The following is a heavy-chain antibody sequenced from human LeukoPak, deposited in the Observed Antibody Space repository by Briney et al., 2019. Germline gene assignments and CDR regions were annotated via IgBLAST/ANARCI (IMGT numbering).Heavy chain of an antibody. V-gene: IGHV4-39*07. D-gene: IGHD3-10*01. J-gene: IGHJ5*02. CDR2: IYYSGST. CDR1: GGSISSSSYY. Sequence: SETLSLTCTVSGGSISSSSYYWGWIRQPPGKGLEWIGSIYYSGSTYYNPSLKSRVTISVDTSKNQFSLKLSSVTAADTAVYYCARDWSYYGSGNHNWFDPWGQGTLVTVSS. CDR3: ARDWSYYGSGNHNWFDP.